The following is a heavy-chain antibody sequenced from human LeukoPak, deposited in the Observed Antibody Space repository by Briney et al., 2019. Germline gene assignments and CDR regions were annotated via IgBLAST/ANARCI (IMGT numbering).Heavy chain of an antibody. V-gene: IGHV3-21*01. Sequence: GGSLRLSCAASGFSFSTYVMSWVRQAPGKGLEWVSGISGNSNDTYYADSVKGRFTNSRDNAKNSLYLQMNSLRAEDTAVYYCARSRDGYNYDYWGQGTLVTVSS. CDR3: ARSRDGYNYDY. D-gene: IGHD5-24*01. CDR2: ISGNSNDT. CDR1: GFSFSTYV. J-gene: IGHJ4*02.